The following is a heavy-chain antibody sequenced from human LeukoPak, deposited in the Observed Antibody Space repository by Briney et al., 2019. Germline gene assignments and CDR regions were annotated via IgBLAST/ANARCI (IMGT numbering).Heavy chain of an antibody. CDR2: INPNSGGT. CDR3: ASMSRILGDSSGSSRDY. J-gene: IGHJ4*02. CDR1: GYTFTGYY. D-gene: IGHD3-22*01. V-gene: IGHV1-2*02. Sequence: GASVKVSCKASGYTFTGYYMHWVRQAPGQGLEWMGWINPNSGGTNYAQKFQGRVTMTRDTSISTAYMELSRLRSDDTAVYYCASMSRILGDSSGSSRDYWGQGTLVTVSS.